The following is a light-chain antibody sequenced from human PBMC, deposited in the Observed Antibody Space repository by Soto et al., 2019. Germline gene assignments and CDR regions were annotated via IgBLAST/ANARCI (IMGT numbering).Light chain of an antibody. V-gene: IGKV1-39*01. CDR1: QTITRY. CDR2: AAS. Sequence: DIQMTQSPSSLSASVGDRVTITCRANQTITRYLNWYQQKPGTAPKLLIYAASSLQEGVPSRFRGSGSGTDFTLTISNLQPEDFAAYSCQQSFSFPVTFGQGTKQEIK. CDR3: QQSFSFPVT. J-gene: IGKJ2*01.